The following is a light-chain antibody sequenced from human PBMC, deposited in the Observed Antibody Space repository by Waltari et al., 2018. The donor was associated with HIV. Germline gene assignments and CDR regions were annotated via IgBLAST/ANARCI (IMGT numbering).Light chain of an antibody. CDR3: QQYYDTPYT. CDR2: WAS. CDR1: QGLWHTSMRRHY. Sequence: DIVMTQSPDSLPVSLGERATINCKSSQGLWHTSMRRHYLAWYQQRPGQPPKLLIAWASTREYGVPDRFSGSGSGTDFTLAISSLQPEDVAVYYCQQYYDTPYTFGQGTKLEI. V-gene: IGKV4-1*01. J-gene: IGKJ2*01.